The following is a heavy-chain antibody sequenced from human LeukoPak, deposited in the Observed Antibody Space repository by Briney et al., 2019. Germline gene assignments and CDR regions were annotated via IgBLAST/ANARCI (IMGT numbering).Heavy chain of an antibody. CDR2: IYYSGST. D-gene: IGHD6-19*01. Sequence: SETLSLTCTVSGGSISSSSYYWSWIRQPPGKGLEWIGYIYYSGSTNYNPSLKSRVTISVDTSKNQFSLKLSSVTAADTAVYYCARARYSSGWYWFDPWGQGTLVTVSS. CDR3: ARARYSSGWYWFDP. CDR1: GGSISSSSYY. J-gene: IGHJ5*02. V-gene: IGHV4-61*05.